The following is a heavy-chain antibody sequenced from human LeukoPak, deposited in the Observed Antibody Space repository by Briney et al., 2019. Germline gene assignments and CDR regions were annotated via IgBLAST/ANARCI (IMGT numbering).Heavy chain of an antibody. CDR3: ARDINAQGYCSGGSCYDAFGY. CDR2: ISAYNGNT. J-gene: IGHJ4*02. V-gene: IGHV1-18*01. D-gene: IGHD2-15*01. Sequence: RASVKVSCKASGYTFTSYGISWVRQAPGQGLEWMGWISAYNGNTNYAQKLQGRVTMTTDTSTSTACMELRSLRSDDTAVYYCARDINAQGYCSGGSCYDAFGYWGQGTLVTVSS. CDR1: GYTFTSYG.